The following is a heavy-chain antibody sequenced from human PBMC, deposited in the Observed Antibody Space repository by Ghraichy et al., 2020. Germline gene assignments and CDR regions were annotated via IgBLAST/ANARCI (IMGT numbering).Heavy chain of an antibody. D-gene: IGHD3-22*01. V-gene: IGHV3-7*01. CDR1: GFTFNRYW. J-gene: IGHJ4*02. CDR2: INQDGSDN. Sequence: LSLTCAASGFTFNRYWMSWVRQAPGKGLEWVANINQDGSDNYYVDSVRGRFTISRDNAKNSLFLQMNSLRAEDTAVYYCARDDSSAYYYAHFDSWGQGTLVTVSS. CDR3: ARDDSSAYYYAHFDS.